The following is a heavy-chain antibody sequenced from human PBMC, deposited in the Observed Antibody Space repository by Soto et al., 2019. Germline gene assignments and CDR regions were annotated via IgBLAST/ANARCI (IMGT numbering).Heavy chain of an antibody. J-gene: IGHJ4*02. CDR2: ISAYNGNT. Sequence: ASVKVSCKASGYTFTSYGISWVRQAPGQGLEWMGWISAYNGNTNYAQKLQGRVTMTTDTSTSTAYMELRSLRSDDTAVYYCARDLVGNWKGKPSFFDYWGQGTLVTVSS. CDR3: ARDLVGNWKGKPSFFDY. V-gene: IGHV1-18*01. D-gene: IGHD1-20*01. CDR1: GYTFTSYG.